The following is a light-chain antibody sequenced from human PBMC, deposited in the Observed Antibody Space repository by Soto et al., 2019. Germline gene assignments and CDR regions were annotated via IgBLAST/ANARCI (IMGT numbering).Light chain of an antibody. CDR1: SSDVGGYNY. CDR3: SSYTSSSSYV. V-gene: IGLV2-14*01. Sequence: QSALTQPASGSGSPGQSITIFCTGTSSDVGGYNYVSWYQQHPGKAPKLMIYDVSNRPSGVSNRFSGSKSGNTASLTISGLQAEDEADYYCSSYTSSSSYVFGTGTKVTVL. J-gene: IGLJ1*01. CDR2: DVS.